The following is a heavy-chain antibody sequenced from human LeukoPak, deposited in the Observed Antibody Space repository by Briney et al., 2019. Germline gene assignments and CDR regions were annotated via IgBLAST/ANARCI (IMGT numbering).Heavy chain of an antibody. D-gene: IGHD6-13*01. V-gene: IGHV1-2*02. CDR3: ARGGSSWYVWFDP. Sequence: ASVKVSCKASGYTFTSYYMHWVRQAPGQGLEWMGWINPNSGGTNYAQKFQGRVTMTRDTSISTAYMELSRLRSDDTAVYYCARGGSSWYVWFDPWGQGTLVTVSS. CDR1: GYTFTSYY. CDR2: INPNSGGT. J-gene: IGHJ5*02.